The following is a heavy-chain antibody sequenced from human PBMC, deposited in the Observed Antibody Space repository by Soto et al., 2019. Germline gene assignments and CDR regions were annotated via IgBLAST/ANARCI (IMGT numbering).Heavy chain of an antibody. CDR1: GYIFTTYW. CDR3: ASKWNFDY. V-gene: IGHV5-51*01. CDR2: INPTDSDT. Sequence: GESLKISCKASGYIFTTYWIAWVRQMPGKGLEWIGIINPTDSDTRYSPSFQGQVTISADKSISTTYLQWSSLKASDTAIYYCASKWNFDYWGQGTLVTVSS. D-gene: IGHD1-26*01. J-gene: IGHJ4*02.